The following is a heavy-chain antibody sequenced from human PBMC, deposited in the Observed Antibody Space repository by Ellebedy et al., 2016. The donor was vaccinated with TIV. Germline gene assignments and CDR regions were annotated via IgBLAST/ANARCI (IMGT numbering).Heavy chain of an antibody. V-gene: IGHV4-4*07. D-gene: IGHD2-15*01. J-gene: IGHJ4*02. CDR3: AKLRQSPAVAAANYYFDY. CDR2: IYSSGAT. CDR1: GASISSYF. Sequence: SETLSLTXTVSGASISSYFWTWIRQPAGRALEWIGRIYSSGATNYNPSLKSRLTMSVDTSKNQFSLKLSSVTAADTAVYYCAKLRQSPAVAAANYYFDYWGQGILVTVSS.